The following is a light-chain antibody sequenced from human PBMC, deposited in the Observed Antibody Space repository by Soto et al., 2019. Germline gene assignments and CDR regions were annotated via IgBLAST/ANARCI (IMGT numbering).Light chain of an antibody. V-gene: IGLV1-51*01. CDR3: GTWDSSLNYGNWV. CDR1: SSTIGNNY. Sequence: QSVLTQPPSVSAAPGQKVTISCSGSSSTIGNNYVSWYQQFPGAAPKLLMSENSKRPSGIPDRFSGSKSGTSATLAITGLQTGDEADYYCGTWDSSLNYGNWVFGGGTKLTVL. CDR2: ENS. J-gene: IGLJ3*02.